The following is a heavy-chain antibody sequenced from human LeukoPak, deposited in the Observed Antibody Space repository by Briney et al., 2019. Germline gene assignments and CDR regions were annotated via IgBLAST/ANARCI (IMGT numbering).Heavy chain of an antibody. J-gene: IGHJ3*02. Sequence: GRSLRLSCVTSGFTFSNHAMHWVRQGPGKGLEWAAVISDDGSSKFYADSVKGRFTISRDNSKNTLFLQINSLRPEDTAVYYCARVDDLDAFDIWGQGTLVTVSS. CDR1: GFTFSNHA. V-gene: IGHV3-30*04. CDR2: ISDDGSSK. CDR3: ARVDDLDAFDI. D-gene: IGHD2-2*03.